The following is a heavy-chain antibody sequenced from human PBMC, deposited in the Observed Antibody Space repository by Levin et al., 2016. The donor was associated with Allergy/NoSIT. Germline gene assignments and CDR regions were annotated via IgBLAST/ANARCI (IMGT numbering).Heavy chain of an antibody. CDR2: ISYEGINK. V-gene: IGHV3-30-3*01. CDR3: AREGPRAFDI. J-gene: IGHJ3*02. CDR1: GFTFSNYA. Sequence: GESLKISCAASGFTFSNYAMHWVRQAPGKGLERVALISYEGINKYYADSVKGRFTISRDNSENTVFLQMNSLRAEDTAVYYCAREGPRAFDIWGQGTMVTVSS.